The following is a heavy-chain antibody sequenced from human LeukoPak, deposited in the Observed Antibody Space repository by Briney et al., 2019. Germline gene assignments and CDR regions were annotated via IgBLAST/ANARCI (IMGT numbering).Heavy chain of an antibody. V-gene: IGHV3-30-3*01. Sequence: GSLGLSCAASGFTFRNYVIHWVRQAPGKGLEWVAVTSSDLNVKLYADSVKGRFTISRDNSRSTLYLQMNSLRPEDTAIYYCAREGYYGSGSPPSLYFDYWGQGTLVTVPS. CDR2: TSSDLNVK. J-gene: IGHJ4*02. D-gene: IGHD3-10*01. CDR3: AREGYYGSGSPPSLYFDY. CDR1: GFTFRNYV.